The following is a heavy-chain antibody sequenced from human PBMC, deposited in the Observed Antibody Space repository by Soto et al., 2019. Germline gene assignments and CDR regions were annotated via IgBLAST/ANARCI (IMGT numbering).Heavy chain of an antibody. V-gene: IGHV4-59*02. D-gene: IGHD6-13*01. J-gene: IGHJ4*02. CDR2: ISYSGST. Sequence: TLSLTCTVSGGSVSSYYWSWIRQPPGKRLEWIGYISYSGSTDYNPSLKSRVTISGDTSKNQFSLKVSSVTAADTAVYYCARGTSWQLPFDYWGQGTLVTVSS. CDR3: ARGTSWQLPFDY. CDR1: GGSVSSYY.